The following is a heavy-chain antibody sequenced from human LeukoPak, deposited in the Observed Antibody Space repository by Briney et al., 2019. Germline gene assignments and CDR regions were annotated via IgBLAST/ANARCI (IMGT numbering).Heavy chain of an antibody. D-gene: IGHD3-16*01. CDR3: AKVIRGAFDI. J-gene: IGHJ3*02. V-gene: IGHV3-9*01. CDR2: ISWNSGSI. Sequence: PGRSLRLSCAAPGFTFYDYAMHWVRQAPGKGLEWVSGISWNSGSIGYADSVKGRFTISIDNAKNSLYLQMNSLRAEDTALYYCAKVIRGAFDIWGQGTMVTVSS. CDR1: GFTFYDYA.